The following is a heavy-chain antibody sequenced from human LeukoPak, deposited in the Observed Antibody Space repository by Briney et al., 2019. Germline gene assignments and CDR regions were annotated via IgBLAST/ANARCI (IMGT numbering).Heavy chain of an antibody. CDR3: ARESLRQQWQVRREEYYYMDV. V-gene: IGHV3-48*01. D-gene: IGHD6-19*01. Sequence: PGGSLRLSCAASRFTFSSYNMNWVRQAPGKGLEWVSYISSSSSTIYYADSVKGRFTISRDNAKNSLYLQMNSLRAEDTAVYYCARESLRQQWQVRREEYYYMDVWGKGTTVTISS. CDR2: ISSSSSTI. J-gene: IGHJ6*03. CDR1: RFTFSSYN.